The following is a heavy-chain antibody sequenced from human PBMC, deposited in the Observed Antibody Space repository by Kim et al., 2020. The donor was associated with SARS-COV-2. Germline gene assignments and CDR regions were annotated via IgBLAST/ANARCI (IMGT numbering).Heavy chain of an antibody. Sequence: GGSLRLSCAASGISFRSYAMSWVRQAPGKGLEWVSAINGSGGDTYYADSVKGRFTISRDNSRDTLYLQMNSLRAEDTAAYYYAKAADGRGWYVFTHWGQGTPVTVSS. CDR2: INGSGGDT. V-gene: IGHV3-23*01. D-gene: IGHD6-19*01. J-gene: IGHJ4*02. CDR3: AKAADGRGWYVFTH. CDR1: GISFRSYA.